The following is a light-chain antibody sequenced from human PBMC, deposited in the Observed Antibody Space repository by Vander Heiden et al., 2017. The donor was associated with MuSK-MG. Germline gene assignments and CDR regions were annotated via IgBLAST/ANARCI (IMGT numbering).Light chain of an antibody. CDR1: QSDLRSSGHIY. J-gene: IGKJ2*01. CDR3: RQALQTPYT. Sequence: DTVITDSILSLSVTTGETPHISCSSSQSDLRSSGHIYLDWYLQKPGQSPQLLIYLGSNRACGVPDRFSGSGSGTDFTLKISRVEAEDVGVYYCRQALQTPYTFGQGTKVEIK. CDR2: LGS. V-gene: IGKV2-28*01.